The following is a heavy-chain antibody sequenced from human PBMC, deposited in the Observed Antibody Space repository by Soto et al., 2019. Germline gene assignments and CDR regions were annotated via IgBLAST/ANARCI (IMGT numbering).Heavy chain of an antibody. V-gene: IGHV4-59*01. CDR3: ARTSPGGGLRTFDY. CDR2: IYYSGST. Sequence: TLSLTCTVSGGSISSYYWSWIRQPPGKGLEWIGYIYYSGSTNYNPSLKSRVTISVDTSKNQFSLKLSSVTAADTAVYYCARTSPGGGLRTFDYWGQGTLVTVSS. J-gene: IGHJ4*02. CDR1: GGSISSYY. D-gene: IGHD4-17*01.